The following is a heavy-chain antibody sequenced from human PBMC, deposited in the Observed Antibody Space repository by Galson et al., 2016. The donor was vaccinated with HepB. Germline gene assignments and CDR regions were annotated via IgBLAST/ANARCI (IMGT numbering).Heavy chain of an antibody. Sequence: SLRLSCAPSGFTFSRYEMNWVRQAPGKGLEWVSYISSSGTTIYYADSVKGRFTISRENAKNSLYMQMNSLRAEDTAVYYCAREPVRLDDLLTGPTKNPDYWGQVTLVTVAS. CDR3: AREPVRLDDLLTGPTKNPDY. CDR2: ISSSGTTI. J-gene: IGHJ4*02. CDR1: GFTFSRYE. V-gene: IGHV3-48*03. D-gene: IGHD3-9*01.